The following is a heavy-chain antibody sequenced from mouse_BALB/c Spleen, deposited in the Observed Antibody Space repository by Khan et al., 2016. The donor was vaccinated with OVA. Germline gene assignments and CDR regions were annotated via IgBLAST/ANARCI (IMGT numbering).Heavy chain of an antibody. CDR2: IFPGDDST. CDR3: SRHYYGGILYWYFDV. V-gene: IGHV1-85*01. Sequence: VQLQESGAELVKPGASVKLSCKASGYTFTSYDINWVRQRPEQGLEWIGWIFPGDDSTKYNEKLKGKATLTSDTSSSPAYMQLSRLTSEDSAGYFWSRHYYGGILYWYFDVWGAGTTVTVSS. D-gene: IGHD1-1*01. J-gene: IGHJ1*01. CDR1: GYTFTSYD.